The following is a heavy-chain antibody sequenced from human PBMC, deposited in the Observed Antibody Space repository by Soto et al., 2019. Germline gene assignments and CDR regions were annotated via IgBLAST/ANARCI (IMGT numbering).Heavy chain of an antibody. V-gene: IGHV4-59*01. CDR2: IYYSGST. CDR3: ARGASYYDFWSGYHEYNWFDP. Sequence: PSETLSLTCTVSGGSISSYYWSWIRQHPGKGLEWIGYIYYSGSTNYNPSLKSRVTISVDTSKNQFSLKLSSVTAADTAVYYCARGASYYDFWSGYHEYNWFDPWGQGTLVTVSS. D-gene: IGHD3-3*01. J-gene: IGHJ5*02. CDR1: GGSISSYY.